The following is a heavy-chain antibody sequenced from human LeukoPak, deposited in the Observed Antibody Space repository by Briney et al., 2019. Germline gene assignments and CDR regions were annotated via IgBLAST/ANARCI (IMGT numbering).Heavy chain of an antibody. V-gene: IGHV3-74*01. J-gene: IGHJ3*02. D-gene: IGHD1-14*01. CDR1: GFTFSRYL. Sequence: GGSLRLSCASCGFTFSRYLIHWVRQAAGKGLAWVPRIDNDASDTILADSVQGRFTLSRDNANNTVYLQMTSLRAEDTAVYYCARGGFHHGFDIWAQGTMATVS. CDR2: IDNDASDT. CDR3: ARGGFHHGFDI.